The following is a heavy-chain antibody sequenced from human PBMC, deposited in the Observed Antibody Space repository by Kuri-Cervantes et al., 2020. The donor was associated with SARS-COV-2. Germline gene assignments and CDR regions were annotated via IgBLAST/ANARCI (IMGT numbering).Heavy chain of an antibody. CDR3: SRDRHPRRRYCSSTSCYGDYYYYGMDV. CDR2: INPNSGGT. V-gene: IGHV1-2*04. D-gene: IGHD2-2*01. J-gene: IGHJ6*02. CDR1: GYTFTGYY. Sequence: ASVKVSCKASGYTFTGYYMHCVRQAPGQGLEWMGWINPNSGGTNYAQKFQGWVTMTRDTSISTAYMELSRLRSDDTAVNYCSRDRHPRRRYCSSTSCYGDYYYYGMDVWGQGTTVTVSS.